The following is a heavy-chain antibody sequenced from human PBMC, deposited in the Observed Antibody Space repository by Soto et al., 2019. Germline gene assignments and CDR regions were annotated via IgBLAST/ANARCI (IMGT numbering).Heavy chain of an antibody. D-gene: IGHD6-19*01. CDR2: IKQEGSEK. V-gene: IGHV3-7*03. CDR3: AKGYSSGWYDYYFDY. Sequence: PGGSMRLSCAASGFTFSSYWMSWVRQAPGKGLEWVANIKQEGSEKYYVDSVKGRFTISRDNSKNTLYLQMNSLRAEDTAVYYCAKGYSSGWYDYYFDYWGQGTLVTVSS. CDR1: GFTFSSYW. J-gene: IGHJ4*02.